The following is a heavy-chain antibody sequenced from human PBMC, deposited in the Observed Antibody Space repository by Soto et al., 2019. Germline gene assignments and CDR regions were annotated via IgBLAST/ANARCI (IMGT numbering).Heavy chain of an antibody. Sequence: QVQLQESGPGLVKPSETLSLTCTVSGGSISSYYWSWIRQPPGKGLEWIGYIYYSGSTNYNPSLKSRVTTSGDTSKTQFSLKLSSVTAADTAVYYCARAARPRGNWFDPWGQGTLVTVSS. D-gene: IGHD6-6*01. V-gene: IGHV4-59*01. J-gene: IGHJ5*02. CDR2: IYYSGST. CDR1: GGSISSYY. CDR3: ARAARPRGNWFDP.